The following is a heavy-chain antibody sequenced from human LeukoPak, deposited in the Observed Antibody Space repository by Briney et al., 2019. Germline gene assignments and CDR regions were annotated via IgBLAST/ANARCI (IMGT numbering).Heavy chain of an antibody. CDR3: ALYSSSSDY. CDR2: IYDSGST. J-gene: IGHJ4*02. Sequence: PSETLSLTCTVSGGSTSSYYWSWIRQPPGKGLEWIGFIYDSGSTYYNPSLKSRVTISVDTAKNQFSLKQSSVTAADTAMYYCALYSSSSDYWGQGTLVTVSS. CDR1: GGSTSSYY. V-gene: IGHV4-59*01. D-gene: IGHD6-6*01.